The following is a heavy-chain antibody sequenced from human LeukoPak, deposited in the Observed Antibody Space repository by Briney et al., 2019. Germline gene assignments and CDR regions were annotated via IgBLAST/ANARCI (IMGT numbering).Heavy chain of an antibody. J-gene: IGHJ3*02. CDR2: IYSGGST. D-gene: IGHD5-18*01. Sequence: PGGSLRLSCAASGFTVSSNYMSWVRQAPGKGLEWVSVIYSGGSTYYADSVKGRFTISRDNSKNTLYLQMNSLRAEDTAVYYRAKPNQAGYSYGYGAFDIWGQGTMVTVSS. CDR3: AKPNQAGYSYGYGAFDI. V-gene: IGHV3-53*01. CDR1: GFTVSSNY.